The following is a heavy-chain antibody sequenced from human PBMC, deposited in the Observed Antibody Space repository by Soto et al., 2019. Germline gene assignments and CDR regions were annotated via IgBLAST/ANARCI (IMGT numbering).Heavy chain of an antibody. J-gene: IGHJ6*03. Sequence: ASVKVSCKASGYTFTSYDINWVRQATGQGLEWMGWMSANNGNSGYAQKIQGRVTMTTDTSTSTAYMELRSLRSDDTAVYYCARDFFKWYDQPAAVNYYYYMDVWGKGTTVTVSS. V-gene: IGHV1-18*01. CDR3: ARDFFKWYDQPAAVNYYYYMDV. CDR2: MSANNGNS. CDR1: GYTFTSYD. D-gene: IGHD2-2*01.